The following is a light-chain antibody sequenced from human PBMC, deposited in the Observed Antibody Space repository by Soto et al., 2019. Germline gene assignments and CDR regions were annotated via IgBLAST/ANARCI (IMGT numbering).Light chain of an antibody. CDR2: KAS. V-gene: IGKV1-5*03. CDR1: QSISSW. J-gene: IGKJ2*01. CDR3: HQYNSYSPYT. Sequence: DIQMTQSPSTLSASVGDRVTITCRASQSISSWLAWYQQKPGKAPKLLIYKASSLESGVPSRFSGSESGTEFTLTISSLQPDAVATYYCHQYNSYSPYTFGQGTKLEIK.